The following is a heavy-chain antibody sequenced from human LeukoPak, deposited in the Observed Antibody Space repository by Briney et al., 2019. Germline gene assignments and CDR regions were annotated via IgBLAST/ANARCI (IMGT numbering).Heavy chain of an antibody. Sequence: PSQTLSLTCTVSGDSISSGDYYWSWIRQPAGKGPEWIGRISSSGSTNYNPSLNDRVTISVDTSKNQFSLKLSSVTAADTAVYYCARAAHSGSLAPFDYWGQGTLVTVSS. V-gene: IGHV4-61*02. CDR1: GDSISSGDYY. D-gene: IGHD1-26*01. J-gene: IGHJ4*02. CDR3: ARAAHSGSLAPFDY. CDR2: ISSSGST.